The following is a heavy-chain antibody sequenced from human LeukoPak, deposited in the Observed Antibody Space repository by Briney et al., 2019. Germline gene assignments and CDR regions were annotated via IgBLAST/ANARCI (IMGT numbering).Heavy chain of an antibody. CDR1: GFAFSTYA. D-gene: IGHD1-26*01. CDR2: ISYDGSYK. V-gene: IGHV3-30*03. Sequence: GRSLRLSCSASGFAFSTYAMHWVRQAPGKGLEWVAVISYDGSYKDYGDPVKGRFTLSRDNSKSTVFLEMSSLRAEDTAVYHCARARLQWEVRYPRFDSWGQGTLVTVSS. J-gene: IGHJ4*02. CDR3: ARARLQWEVRYPRFDS.